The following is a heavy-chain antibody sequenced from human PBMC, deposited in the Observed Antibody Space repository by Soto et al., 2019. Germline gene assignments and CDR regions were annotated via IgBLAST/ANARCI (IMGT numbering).Heavy chain of an antibody. CDR1: GRAFNGYY. V-gene: IGHV4-34*01. CDR2: MNHSGTT. CDR3: ARARRCVGGDCYSSYYLDY. D-gene: IGHD2-21*02. J-gene: IGHJ4*02. Sequence: QVQLEQWGAGLLKPSETLSLTCGVHGRAFNGYYWSWVRQPPGKGLEWIGDMNHSGTTTYNPSLKSRVTISIDTSKNHISLDLTSVTAADTAIYYCARARRCVGGDCYSSYYLDYWGQGTLVTVPS.